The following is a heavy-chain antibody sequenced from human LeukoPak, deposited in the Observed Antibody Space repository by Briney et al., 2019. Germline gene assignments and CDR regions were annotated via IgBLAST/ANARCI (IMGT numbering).Heavy chain of an antibody. Sequence: VASVKVSCKASGYTFTSYYMHWVRQAPGQGLEWMGIINPSGGSTSYAQKFQGRVTMTRDMSTNTVYMELSSLRSEDTAVYYCARDLMGAYNWFDPWGQGTLVTVSS. CDR1: GYTFTSYY. CDR2: INPSGGST. J-gene: IGHJ5*02. D-gene: IGHD1-26*01. CDR3: ARDLMGAYNWFDP. V-gene: IGHV1-46*01.